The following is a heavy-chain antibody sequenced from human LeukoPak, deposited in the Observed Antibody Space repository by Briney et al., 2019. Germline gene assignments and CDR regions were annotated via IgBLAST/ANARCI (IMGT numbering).Heavy chain of an antibody. CDR3: ARDLESTVTTGEKTFDI. CDR2: IYHSGST. V-gene: IGHV4-30-2*01. J-gene: IGHJ3*02. CDR1: GGSISSGGYY. Sequence: SETLSLTCTVSGGSISSGGYYWSWIRQPPGKGLEWIGYIYHSGSTNYNPSLKSRVTISVDKSKNQFSLKLSSVTAADTAVYYCARDLESTVTTGEKTFDIWGQGTMVTVSS. D-gene: IGHD4-17*01.